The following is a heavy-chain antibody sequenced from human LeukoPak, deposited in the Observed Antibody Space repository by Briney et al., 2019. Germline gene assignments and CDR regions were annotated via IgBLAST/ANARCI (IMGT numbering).Heavy chain of an antibody. CDR1: GGSISSYY. J-gene: IGHJ3*02. D-gene: IGHD3-10*01. V-gene: IGHV4-59*08. CDR2: IYYSGST. CDR3: ARLAGGERQAFDI. Sequence: SETLSLTCTVSGGSISSYYWSWIRQPPGKGLEWIGYIYYSGSTNYNPSLKSRVTISVDTSKNQFSLKLSSVTAADTAVYYCARLAGGERQAFDIWGQGTMVTVSS.